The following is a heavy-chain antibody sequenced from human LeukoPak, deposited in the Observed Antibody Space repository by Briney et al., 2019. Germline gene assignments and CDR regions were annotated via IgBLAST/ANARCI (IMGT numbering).Heavy chain of an antibody. D-gene: IGHD4-23*01. CDR1: GYTFTGYY. J-gene: IGHJ4*02. Sequence: GASVKVSCKASGYTFTGYYMHWVRQAPGQGLEWMGWINPNSGGTNYAQNFQGRVTMTRDTSISTAYMKLSRLRSDDTAVYYCARADYGGNWNYWGQGTLVTVSS. CDR2: INPNSGGT. CDR3: ARADYGGNWNY. V-gene: IGHV1-2*02.